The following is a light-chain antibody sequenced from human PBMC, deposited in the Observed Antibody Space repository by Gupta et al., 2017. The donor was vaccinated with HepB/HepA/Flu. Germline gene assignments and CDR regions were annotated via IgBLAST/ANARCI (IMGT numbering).Light chain of an antibody. J-gene: IGKJ1*01. CDR1: QSVSSSY. CDR3: QQYGSSPRT. V-gene: IGKV3-20*01. CDR2: GAS. Sequence: EIVLTQSPCTLSLSPGERATLPCRASQSVSSSYLAWYQQKPGQAPRLLIYGASSRATGIPDRFSGSGSGTDFTLTISRLEPEDFAVYYCQQYGSSPRTFGQGTKVEIK.